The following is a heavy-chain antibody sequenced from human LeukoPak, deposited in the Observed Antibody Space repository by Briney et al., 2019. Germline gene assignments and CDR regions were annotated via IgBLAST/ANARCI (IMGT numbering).Heavy chain of an antibody. Sequence: GRSLRLSCAASGFTFSSYVMHWVRQAPGKGLEWVAVISYDGSNKYYADSVKGRFTISRDNSKNTLYLQMNSLRAEDTAVYYCAKGSYSSSWLLYYYYYMDVWGKGTTVTVSS. CDR3: AKGSYSSSWLLYYYYYMDV. CDR1: GFTFSSYV. CDR2: ISYDGSNK. V-gene: IGHV3-30*18. D-gene: IGHD6-13*01. J-gene: IGHJ6*03.